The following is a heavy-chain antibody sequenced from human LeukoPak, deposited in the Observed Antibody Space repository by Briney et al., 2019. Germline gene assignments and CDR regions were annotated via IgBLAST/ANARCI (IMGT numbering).Heavy chain of an antibody. J-gene: IGHJ4*02. D-gene: IGHD6-19*01. V-gene: IGHV3-11*01. CDR3: ARGTWQWLMYYFDY. CDR2: ISSSGSTI. Sequence: AGGSLRLSCAASGFTFSDYYMSWIRQAPGKGLEWVSYISSSGSTIYYADSVKGRFTISRDSAKNSLYLQMNSLKAEDTAVYYCARGTWQWLMYYFDYWGQGTLVTVSS. CDR1: GFTFSDYY.